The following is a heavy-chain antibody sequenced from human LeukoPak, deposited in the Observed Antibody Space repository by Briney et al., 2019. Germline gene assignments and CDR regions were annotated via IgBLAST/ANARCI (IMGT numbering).Heavy chain of an antibody. J-gene: IGHJ1*01. CDR3: ARGGAARLHFQN. CDR2: INHSGST. D-gene: IGHD6-6*01. Sequence: SETLSLTCADYGGSFSGYYWSWIRQPPGKGLEWIGEINHSGSTNYNPSLKSRVTISVDTSKNQFSLNLNSVTAADTAVYYCARGGAARLHFQNWGQGTLVTVSS. V-gene: IGHV4-34*01. CDR1: GGSFSGYY.